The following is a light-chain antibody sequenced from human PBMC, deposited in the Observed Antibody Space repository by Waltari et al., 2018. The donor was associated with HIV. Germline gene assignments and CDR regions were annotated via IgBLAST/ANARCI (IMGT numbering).Light chain of an antibody. Sequence: IQMTQSPSALSASVGLRITISCRASANINKYLNWYQQRPGKSPKRLIYGAFSLQPGVPSRFSASGSGTDFNLIIRNLQPEDVALYFCQQSSVTPLTFGGGTRVDIK. J-gene: IGKJ4*01. CDR3: QQSSVTPLT. V-gene: IGKV1-39*01. CDR1: ANINKY. CDR2: GAF.